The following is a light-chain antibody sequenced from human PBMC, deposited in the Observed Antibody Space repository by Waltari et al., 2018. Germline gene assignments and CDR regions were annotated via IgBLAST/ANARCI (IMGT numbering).Light chain of an antibody. V-gene: IGKV3-15*01. Sequence: EIVMTQSPATLSVSPGERAPLSCRASQSVSSSYLAWYQQKPGQAPRLLIYGTSTRATGIPARFSGSGSGTEFSLTISSLQSEDFAIYYCQQCNAWPRTFGQGTKVEIK. CDR3: QQCNAWPRT. J-gene: IGKJ1*01. CDR1: QSVSSSY. CDR2: GTS.